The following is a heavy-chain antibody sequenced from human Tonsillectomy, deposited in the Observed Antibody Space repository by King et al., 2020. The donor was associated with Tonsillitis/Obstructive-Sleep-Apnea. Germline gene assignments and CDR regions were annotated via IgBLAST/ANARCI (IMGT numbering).Heavy chain of an antibody. Sequence: VQLVESGGGVVQPGGSLRLSCAASGFTFSSYVMHWVRQAPGKGLEWVALMSYDGSKEYYADSVKGRFTISRDNSKNTLYLQMNSLRAEDTAVYYCARDPGKTTIGSCTGSVCYMFDYWGQGTLVTVSS. D-gene: IGHD2-8*02. V-gene: IGHV3-30*01. CDR2: MSYDGSKE. CDR3: ARDPGKTTIGSCTGSVCYMFDY. J-gene: IGHJ4*02. CDR1: GFTFSSYV.